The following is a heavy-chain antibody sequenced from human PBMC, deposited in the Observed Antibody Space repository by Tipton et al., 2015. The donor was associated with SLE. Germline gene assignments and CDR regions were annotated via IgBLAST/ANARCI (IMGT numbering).Heavy chain of an antibody. Sequence: TLSLTCTVSGGSISGHYWSWIRQPPGKGLEWIGEINHSGSTNYNPSLKGRVTISVDTSKNQFSLKLSSVTAADTAVYYCARAPGLDRDYYYYYYMDVWGKGTTVTVSS. J-gene: IGHJ6*03. D-gene: IGHD3/OR15-3a*01. V-gene: IGHV4-34*01. CDR1: GGSISGHY. CDR3: ARAPGLDRDYYYYYYMDV. CDR2: INHSGST.